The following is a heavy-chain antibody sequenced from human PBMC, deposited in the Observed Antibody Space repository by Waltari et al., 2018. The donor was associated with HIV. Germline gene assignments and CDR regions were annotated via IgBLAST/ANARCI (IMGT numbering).Heavy chain of an antibody. V-gene: IGHV3-7*04. J-gene: IGHJ4*02. Sequence: EVQLVESGGGLVQPGGSLRLSCAASGFTFSSYWMSWVRQAPGKGMEWVANRKQDGSGKYYVDSGNGRFTIARNNAENSLYRKMNSLRAEDTAVYYCARGGFYGSGSKVNWGQGTLVTVSS. CDR3: ARGGFYGSGSKVN. D-gene: IGHD3-10*01. CDR1: GFTFSSYW. CDR2: RKQDGSGK.